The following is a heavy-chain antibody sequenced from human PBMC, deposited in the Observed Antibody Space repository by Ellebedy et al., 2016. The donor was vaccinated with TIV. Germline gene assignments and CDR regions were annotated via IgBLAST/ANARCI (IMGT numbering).Heavy chain of an antibody. Sequence: GESLKISCAASGFTFRTYSMNSVRQAPGKGLEWVSSISASSGYIYYADSVRGRFTISRDNAKKSLYLQMNSLRAEDTAVYYCARGAMAAAGDDYWGQGTLVTASS. CDR2: ISASSGYI. D-gene: IGHD6-13*01. CDR1: GFTFRTYS. J-gene: IGHJ4*02. CDR3: ARGAMAAAGDDY. V-gene: IGHV3-21*01.